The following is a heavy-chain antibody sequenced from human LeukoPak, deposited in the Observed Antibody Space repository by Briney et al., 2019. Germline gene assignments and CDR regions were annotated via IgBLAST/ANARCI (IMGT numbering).Heavy chain of an antibody. D-gene: IGHD6-19*01. CDR3: ASDWQWVFDY. Sequence: PSETLSLTCSVSGGSIRSYFWSWIRQPPGKGLEWIGNIYYSGSTDYNPSLESRVTISVDTSKNQFSLKLNSVTAADTAVYYCASDWQWVFDYWGQGTLVTVSS. CDR1: GGSIRSYF. V-gene: IGHV4-59*01. CDR2: IYYSGST. J-gene: IGHJ4*02.